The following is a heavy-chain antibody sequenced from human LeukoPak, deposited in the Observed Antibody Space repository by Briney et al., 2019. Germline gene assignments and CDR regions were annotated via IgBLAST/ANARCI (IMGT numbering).Heavy chain of an antibody. CDR1: GYRFTSDW. V-gene: IGHV5-51*01. Sequence: GESLKISCKGSGYRFTSDWIGWVRQMPGKGLEGMGIIYPGDSDTRYSPSFQGQVTISADKSISTAYLQWSSLKASDTAMYYCARLFGTYARQYFDYWGQGTLVTVSS. CDR3: ARLFGTYARQYFDY. D-gene: IGHD3-10*01. J-gene: IGHJ4*02. CDR2: IYPGDSDT.